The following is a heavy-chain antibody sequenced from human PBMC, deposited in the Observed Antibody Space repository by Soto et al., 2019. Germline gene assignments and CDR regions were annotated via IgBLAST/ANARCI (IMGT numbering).Heavy chain of an antibody. V-gene: IGHV4-31*03. CDR1: GGSISSGGYY. Sequence: QVQLQESGPGLVKPSQTLSLTCTVSGGSISSGGYYWSWIRQHPGKGLEWIGYIYYSGSTYYNPSLNSRVTISVDTSKNQFSLKLSSVTAADTAVYYCARDMRLQGYYYGMDVWGQGTTVTVSS. CDR3: ARDMRLQGYYYGMDV. D-gene: IGHD4-4*01. CDR2: IYYSGST. J-gene: IGHJ6*02.